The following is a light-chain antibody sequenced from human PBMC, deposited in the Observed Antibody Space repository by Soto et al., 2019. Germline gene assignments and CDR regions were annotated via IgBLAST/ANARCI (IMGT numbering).Light chain of an antibody. CDR3: QQYGSSPMYT. J-gene: IGKJ2*01. CDR2: GAS. CDR1: QSVSSSY. Sequence: EIVLTQSPGTLSLSPGERATLSCRASQSVSSSYLAWYQQKPGQAPRLLIYGASSRTTGIPDRFSGSGSGIEFTFTISRLEPEDFAVYYCQQYGSSPMYTFGQGTKLEIK. V-gene: IGKV3-20*01.